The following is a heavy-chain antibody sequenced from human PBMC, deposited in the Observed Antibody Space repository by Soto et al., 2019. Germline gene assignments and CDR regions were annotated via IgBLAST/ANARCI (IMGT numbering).Heavy chain of an antibody. CDR2: INPNSGGT. CDR3: ARDLWNNAGYAMDV. CDR1: GHTFTGYF. Sequence: ALVKVSCKVSGHTFTGYFIHWLRQAPGQGLEWMGWINPNSGGTNYAQKFQGRVTMTRDTSISTAYMELRRLKSDDTAIYYCARDLWNNAGYAMDVWGQGTTVTVSS. D-gene: IGHD1-1*01. J-gene: IGHJ6*02. V-gene: IGHV1-2*02.